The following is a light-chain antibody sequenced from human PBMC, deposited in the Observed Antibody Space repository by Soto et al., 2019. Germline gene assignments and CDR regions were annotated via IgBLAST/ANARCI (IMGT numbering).Light chain of an antibody. J-gene: IGLJ2*01. Sequence: QSVLTQPPSASGSPGQSVTICCTGTSSDVGGYNYVSWYQQHPGKAPKLMIYEVSRRPSGVPDRFSGSKSGNTASLTVSGLQAEDEADYYCSSYAGSNNLLFGGGTKLTVL. CDR2: EVS. CDR3: SSYAGSNNLL. CDR1: SSDVGGYNY. V-gene: IGLV2-8*01.